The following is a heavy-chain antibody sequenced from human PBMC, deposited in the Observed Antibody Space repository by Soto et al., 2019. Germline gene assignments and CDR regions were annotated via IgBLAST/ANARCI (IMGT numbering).Heavy chain of an antibody. Sequence: EVQLVESGGGLVQPGGSLRLSCAASGFSFDSYWMHWVRQAPGQGPMWVSRIDYDGTTTNYADSVKGRFNISRDNAKSTLYLQMNSLTPEDTAVYYCTRGPRASSGGTGAYWGKGTLVTVSS. CDR1: GFSFDSYW. J-gene: IGHJ1*01. CDR2: IDYDGTTT. CDR3: TRGPRASSGGTGAY. V-gene: IGHV3-74*01. D-gene: IGHD2-2*01.